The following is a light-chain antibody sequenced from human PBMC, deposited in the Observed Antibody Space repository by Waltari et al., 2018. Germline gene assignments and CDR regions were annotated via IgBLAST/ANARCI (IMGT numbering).Light chain of an antibody. CDR1: QSVSSSY. CDR3: QQYGSSPLT. V-gene: IGKV3-20*01. CDR2: GVS. Sequence: ELVLPQSPGTLSLSPGDRATLSCRASQSVSSSYLAWYQQKPGQAPRLLIFGVSSRATGTPDRFSGDGSGTDFTLTINRLEPEDFAVYFCQQYGSSPLTFGQGTKVEIK. J-gene: IGKJ1*01.